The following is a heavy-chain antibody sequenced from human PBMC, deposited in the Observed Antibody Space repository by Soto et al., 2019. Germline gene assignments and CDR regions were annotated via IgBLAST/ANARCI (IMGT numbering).Heavy chain of an antibody. CDR1: GFTFSSYA. J-gene: IGHJ4*02. CDR2: ISGSGGST. CDR3: ASRSSGWYFDY. V-gene: IGHV3-23*01. D-gene: IGHD6-19*01. Sequence: EVQLLETGGGLVQPGGSLRLSCAASGFTFSSYAMNWVRQAPGKGLEWVSAISGSGGSTYYADSVKGRFTISRDNSKNTLYLQMNSLRAEDTAVYYCASRSSGWYFDYWGQGTLVTVSS.